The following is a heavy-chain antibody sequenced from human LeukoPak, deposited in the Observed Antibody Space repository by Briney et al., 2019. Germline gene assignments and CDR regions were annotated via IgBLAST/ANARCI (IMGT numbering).Heavy chain of an antibody. D-gene: IGHD5-18*01. V-gene: IGHV4-31*03. CDR3: ARVDGIDTAMVPDY. CDR2: IYYSGST. CDR1: GGSISSGGYY. Sequence: SQTLSLTCTVSGGSISSGGYYWSWIRQHPGKGLEWIGYIYYSGSTYYNPSLKSRVTISVDTSKNQFSLKLSSVTAADTAVYYCARVDGIDTAMVPDYWGQGTLVTVSS. J-gene: IGHJ4*02.